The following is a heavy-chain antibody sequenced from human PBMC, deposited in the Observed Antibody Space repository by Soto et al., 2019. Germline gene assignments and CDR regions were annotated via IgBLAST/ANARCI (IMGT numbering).Heavy chain of an antibody. V-gene: IGHV3-23*01. Sequence: GGSLRLSCTALTGYAMSWVRRGPGKGLEWISTISPTGNTHYADSVEGRFTISRDDSKSTFYLQMNNLRADDTGVYYCAKDPSTGHADLWGQGTLVTVS. D-gene: IGHD3-9*01. CDR3: AKDPSTGHADL. CDR1: TGYA. J-gene: IGHJ5*02. CDR2: ISPTGNT.